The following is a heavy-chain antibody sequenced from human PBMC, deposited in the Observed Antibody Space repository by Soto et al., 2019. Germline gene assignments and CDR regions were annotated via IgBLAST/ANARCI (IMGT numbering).Heavy chain of an antibody. D-gene: IGHD2-2*01. CDR2: ISSSSSYI. CDR1: GFTFSSYS. J-gene: IGHJ6*02. CDR3: ARDIVVVPAARADYYYGMDV. V-gene: IGHV3-21*01. Sequence: LRLSCAASGFTFSSYSMNWVRQAPGKGLEWVSSISSSSSYIYYADSVKGRFTISRDNAKNSLYLQMNSLRAEDTAVYYCARDIVVVPAARADYYYGMDVWGQGTTVTVSS.